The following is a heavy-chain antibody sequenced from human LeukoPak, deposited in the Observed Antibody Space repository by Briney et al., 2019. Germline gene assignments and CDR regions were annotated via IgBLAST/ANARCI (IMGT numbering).Heavy chain of an antibody. V-gene: IGHV1-18*01. D-gene: IGHD3-3*01. CDR2: ISAYNGNT. CDR1: GYIFTSYG. Sequence: ASVKVSCKASGYIFTSYGISWVRQAPGQGLEWMGWISAYNGNTNYAQKLQGRVTMTTEASTSTAYMELRSLRSDDTAVYYCARDSQAYYDFWSGDFDYWGQGTLLTVSS. CDR3: ARDSQAYYDFWSGDFDY. J-gene: IGHJ4*02.